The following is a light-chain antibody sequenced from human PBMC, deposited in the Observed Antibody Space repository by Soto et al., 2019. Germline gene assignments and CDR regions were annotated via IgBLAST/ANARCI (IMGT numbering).Light chain of an antibody. CDR2: GAS. CDR1: QSVSSSY. CDR3: QQCGSSPRT. J-gene: IGKJ1*01. Sequence: EIVLTQSPGTLSLSPGERATLSCRASQSVSSSYLAWYQQKPGQAPRLLIYGASNRDAGIPDRFSGSGSGTDFTLTISRLEPEDFAVYYCQQCGSSPRTFGQGTKVEIK. V-gene: IGKV3-20*01.